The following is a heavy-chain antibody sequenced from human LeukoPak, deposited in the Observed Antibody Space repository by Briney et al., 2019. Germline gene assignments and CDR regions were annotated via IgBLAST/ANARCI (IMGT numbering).Heavy chain of an antibody. Sequence: GGSLRLSCAASGFTFSSYAMSWVRQAPGKGLEWVSAISGSGGSTYYADSVKGRFTISRDNSKNTLYLQMDSLRAEDTAVYYCAKDRIAVAGLYYYYGMDVWGQGTTVTVSS. D-gene: IGHD6-19*01. CDR2: ISGSGGST. V-gene: IGHV3-23*01. CDR1: GFTFSSYA. CDR3: AKDRIAVAGLYYYYGMDV. J-gene: IGHJ6*02.